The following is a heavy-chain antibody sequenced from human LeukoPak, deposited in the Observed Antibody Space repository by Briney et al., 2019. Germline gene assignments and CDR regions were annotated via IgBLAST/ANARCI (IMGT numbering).Heavy chain of an antibody. CDR3: AREVGSSRAFDI. V-gene: IGHV3-11*05. Sequence: PGGSLGLSCAGSGFRFSDFYMAWMRQTPGKGLQRASFFDRGRDGKGHADSVKGRFTISRDTDKNSLSLLMSSLTGEDTAVYYCAREVGSSRAFDIWGQGTMVTVSS. J-gene: IGHJ3*02. CDR1: GFRFSDFY. CDR2: FDRGRDGK. D-gene: IGHD2-15*01.